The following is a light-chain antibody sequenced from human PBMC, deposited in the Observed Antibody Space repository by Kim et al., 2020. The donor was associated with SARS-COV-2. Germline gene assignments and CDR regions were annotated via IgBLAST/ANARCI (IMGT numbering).Light chain of an antibody. Sequence: LSASGGDRITITCRASQSISSVLAWYQQKPGKAPKLLVYQASTLQSGVPSRFTGSGSGTEFTLTINSLQPDDFATYYCQQYFSYSTFGQGTKLEI. CDR1: QSISSV. V-gene: IGKV1-5*03. CDR2: QAS. CDR3: QQYFSYST. J-gene: IGKJ2*01.